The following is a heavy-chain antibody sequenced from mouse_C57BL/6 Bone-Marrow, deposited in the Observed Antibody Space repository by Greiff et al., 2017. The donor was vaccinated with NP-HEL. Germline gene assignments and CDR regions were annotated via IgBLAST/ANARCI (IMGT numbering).Heavy chain of an antibody. CDR1: GYTFTSYT. J-gene: IGHJ4*01. V-gene: IGHV1-4*01. CDR2: INPSSGYT. CDR3: AVDGYAMDY. Sequence: QVQLQQSGAELARPGASVKMSCKASGYTFTSYTMHWVKQRPGQGLEWIGYINPSSGYTKYNQKFKDTATLTADKSSSTAYMQLSSLTSEDSAVYYCAVDGYAMDYWGQGTSVTVSS.